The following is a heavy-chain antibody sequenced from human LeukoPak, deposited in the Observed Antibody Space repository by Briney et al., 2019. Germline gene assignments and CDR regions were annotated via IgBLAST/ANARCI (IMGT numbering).Heavy chain of an antibody. D-gene: IGHD4-17*01. Sequence: GGSLRLSCAASGFTFSSYGMHWVRQAPGKWLEWVAVISYDGSNKYYADSVKGRFTISRDNSKNTLYLQMNSLRAEDTAVYYCAKSGDYYFDYWGQGTLVTVSS. J-gene: IGHJ4*02. V-gene: IGHV3-30*18. CDR3: AKSGDYYFDY. CDR1: GFTFSSYG. CDR2: ISYDGSNK.